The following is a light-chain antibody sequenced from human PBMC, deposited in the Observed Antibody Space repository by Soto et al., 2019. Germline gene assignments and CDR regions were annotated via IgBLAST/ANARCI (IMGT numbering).Light chain of an antibody. CDR1: QSVGSSY. V-gene: IGKV3-20*01. CDR2: GAS. Sequence: EIVLTQSPGTLSLSPGERATLSCRASQSVGSSYLAWYQRKPGQAPRLLIYGASSRATGIADRFSGSGTETDFTLTISGLEPEDFAVYFCQQYGSSPYTFGQGTKLEIK. J-gene: IGKJ2*01. CDR3: QQYGSSPYT.